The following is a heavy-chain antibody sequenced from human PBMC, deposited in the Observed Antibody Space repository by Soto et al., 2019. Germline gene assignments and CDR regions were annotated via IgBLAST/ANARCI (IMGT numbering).Heavy chain of an antibody. D-gene: IGHD2-15*01. V-gene: IGHV3-33*01. Sequence: QVQLAESGGGVVQPGRSLRLSCAASGFTFSSYGMHWVRQAPGKGLEWVAVIWYDGSNKYYADSVKGRFTISRDNSKNTLYLQMNSLRAEDTAVYYCASEYCSGGSCYYYGMDVWGQGTTVTVSS. CDR2: IWYDGSNK. CDR1: GFTFSSYG. J-gene: IGHJ6*02. CDR3: ASEYCSGGSCYYYGMDV.